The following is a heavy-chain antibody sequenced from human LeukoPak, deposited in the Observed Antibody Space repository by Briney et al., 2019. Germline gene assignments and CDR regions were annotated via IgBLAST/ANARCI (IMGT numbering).Heavy chain of an antibody. D-gene: IGHD3-10*01. CDR2: IIPIFGTA. CDR1: GGTFSSYA. J-gene: IGHJ4*02. V-gene: IGHV1-69*06. Sequence: SVKVSCKASGGTFSSYAISWVRQDPGQGLEWMGGIIPIFGTANYAQKFQGRVTITADKSTSTAYMELSSLRSEDTAVYYCAREGWFGELFPPTLDYWGQGTLVTVSS. CDR3: AREGWFGELFPPTLDY.